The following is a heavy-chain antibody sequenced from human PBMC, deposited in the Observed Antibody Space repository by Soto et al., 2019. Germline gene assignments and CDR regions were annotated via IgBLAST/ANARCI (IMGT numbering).Heavy chain of an antibody. J-gene: IGHJ5*02. V-gene: IGHV3-23*01. CDR2: ISDNGGST. CDR1: GFTFSTYA. D-gene: IGHD2-15*01. CDR3: AKDSGGSRKYNYFDP. Sequence: GGSLRLSCAASGFTFSTYAMSWVRQAPGKGLSWVSTISDNGGSTYYADSVKGRFTISRDNSKNTLYLQMNSLRAEDTAVYYCAKDSGGSRKYNYFDPWGQGTLVTVSS.